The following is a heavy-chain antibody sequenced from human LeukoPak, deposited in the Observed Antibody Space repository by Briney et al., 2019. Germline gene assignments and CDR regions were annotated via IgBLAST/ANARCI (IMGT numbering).Heavy chain of an antibody. D-gene: IGHD3-22*01. J-gene: IGHJ6*03. V-gene: IGHV4-34*01. CDR2: INHSGST. Sequence: SETLSLTCAVYGGSLSGYYWSWIRQPPGKGLEWIGEINHSGSTNYNPSLKSRVTISVDTSKNQFSLKLSSVTAADTAVYYCARHIGYYDSSGYRNYYYYYYMDVWGKGTTVTVSS. CDR3: ARHIGYYDSSGYRNYYYYYYMDV. CDR1: GGSLSGYY.